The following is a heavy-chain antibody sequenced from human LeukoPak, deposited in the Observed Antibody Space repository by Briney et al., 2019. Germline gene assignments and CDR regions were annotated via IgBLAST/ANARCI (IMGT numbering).Heavy chain of an antibody. CDR3: ATYSGYVLHDAFDI. CDR1: GGTFSRYT. J-gene: IGHJ3*02. D-gene: IGHD5-12*01. Sequence: SVKVSCKASGGTFSRYTLTWVRQAPGQGLEWMGTFIVMFNTPNYAQKFQGRVTMTEDTSTDTAYMKLSSLRSEDTAVYYCATYSGYVLHDAFDIWGQGTMVTVSS. CDR2: FIVMFNTP. V-gene: IGHV1-69*08.